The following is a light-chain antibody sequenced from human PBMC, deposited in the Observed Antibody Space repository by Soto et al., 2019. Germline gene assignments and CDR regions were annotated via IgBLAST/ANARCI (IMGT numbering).Light chain of an antibody. CDR2: GNN. V-gene: IGLV1-40*01. CDR1: SSNFGAGYD. Sequence: QSVLTQPPSVSGAPGQTVTISCTGSSSNFGAGYDVHWYQKFPVTAPKLLIYGNNNRPSGVPDRIFRSKSGASASLAITGLQAEDEADYYCQSYDSSLAGWVFGGGTKLTVL. CDR3: QSYDSSLAGWV. J-gene: IGLJ3*02.